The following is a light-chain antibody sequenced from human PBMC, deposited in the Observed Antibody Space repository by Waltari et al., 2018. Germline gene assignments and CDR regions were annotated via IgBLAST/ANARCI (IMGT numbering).Light chain of an antibody. V-gene: IGKV4-1*01. CDR2: WAS. CDR1: QSLLYTSNYKNY. CDR3: QQYYSRHSYT. J-gene: IGKJ2*01. Sequence: DFVMTQSPDSLAVSLGERATINCKSSQSLLYTSNYKNYLAWYQKKPGQPPKLLIDWASTRESGVPDRVSGSGSGTDFTLTISSLQAEDVAVYYCQQYYSRHSYTFGQGTKLEIK.